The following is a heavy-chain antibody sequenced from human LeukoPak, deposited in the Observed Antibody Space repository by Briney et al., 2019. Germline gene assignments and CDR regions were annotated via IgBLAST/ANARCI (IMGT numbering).Heavy chain of an antibody. CDR2: IIPIFGIA. D-gene: IGHD1-26*01. Sequence: SVKVSCKASGGTFSSYAISWVRQAPGQGLEWMGRIIPIFGIANYAQKFQGRVTITADKSTSTAYMELSSLKSEDTAVYYCASLIVGPIPSDYWGQGTLVTVSS. J-gene: IGHJ4*02. CDR1: GGTFSSYA. CDR3: ASLIVGPIPSDY. V-gene: IGHV1-69*04.